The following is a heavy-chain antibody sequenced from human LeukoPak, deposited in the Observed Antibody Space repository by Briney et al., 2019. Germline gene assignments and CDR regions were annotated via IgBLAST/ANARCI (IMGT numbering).Heavy chain of an antibody. CDR1: SGSISNSRYY. D-gene: IGHD1-26*01. CDR2: VYYSGST. J-gene: IGHJ4*02. CDR3: ARHGLSGSLRNFDY. V-gene: IGHV4-39*01. Sequence: PSETLSLTCTVSSGSISNSRYYWGWIRQPPGKGLEWIGSVYYSGSTNYSPSLKSRVTIPADTSNNQFSLRLHSVTAADTAVYYCARHGLSGSLRNFDYWGQGTLVTVSS.